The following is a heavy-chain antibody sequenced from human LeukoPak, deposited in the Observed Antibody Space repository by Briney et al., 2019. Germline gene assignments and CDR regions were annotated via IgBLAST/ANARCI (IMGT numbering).Heavy chain of an antibody. CDR1: GGSISSSIYY. Sequence: SETLSLTCTVSGGSISSSIYYWGWIRQPPGKGLEWIGSIYYSGSTYYNPSLKSRVTISVDTSKNQFSLKLSSVTAADTAVYYCARRPGYSSGWFDYWGQGTLVTVSS. J-gene: IGHJ5*01. CDR2: IYYSGST. D-gene: IGHD6-19*01. CDR3: ARRPGYSSGWFDY. V-gene: IGHV4-39*01.